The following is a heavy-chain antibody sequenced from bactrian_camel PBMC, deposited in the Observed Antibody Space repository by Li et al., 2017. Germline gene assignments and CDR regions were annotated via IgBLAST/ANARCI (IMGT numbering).Heavy chain of an antibody. Sequence: QLVESGGGLVQPGRSLRLSCVTSGFTFSTSWMYWVRQTPEKGLEWVSTINGGSGSTYYADFAKGRFTMSRANNKNTVHLQMNSLKTEDTAVYYCASDNQLKMGGQGTQVTVS. V-gene: IGHV3S25*01. CDR3: ASDNQLKM. CDR1: GFTFSTSW. J-gene: IGHJ4*01. CDR2: INGGSGST.